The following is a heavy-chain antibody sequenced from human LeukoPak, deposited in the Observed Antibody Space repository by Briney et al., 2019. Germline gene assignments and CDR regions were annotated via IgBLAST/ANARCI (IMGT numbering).Heavy chain of an antibody. CDR1: GYTFTSYG. D-gene: IGHD3-3*01. CDR3: ARVAITIFGVVIYYFDY. V-gene: IGHV1-18*01. Sequence: ASVKVSCKASGYTFTSYGISWVRQAPGQGLKWMGWISAYNGNTNYAQKLQGRVTMTTDTSTSTAYMELRSLRSDDTAVYYCARVAITIFGVVIYYFDYWGQGTLVTVSS. J-gene: IGHJ4*02. CDR2: ISAYNGNT.